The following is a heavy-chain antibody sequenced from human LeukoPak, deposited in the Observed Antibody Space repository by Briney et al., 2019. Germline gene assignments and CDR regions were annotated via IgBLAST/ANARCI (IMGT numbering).Heavy chain of an antibody. CDR2: ISGSGGST. J-gene: IGHJ4*02. V-gene: IGHV3-23*01. D-gene: IGHD6-13*01. Sequence: GGSLRLSCAASGFTFSSYAMSWVRQAPGKGLEWVSAISGSGGSTYHADSVKGRFTISRDNSKNTLYLQMNSLRAEDTAVYYCANAAAGTSGGYWGQGTLVTVSS. CDR1: GFTFSSYA. CDR3: ANAAAGTSGGY.